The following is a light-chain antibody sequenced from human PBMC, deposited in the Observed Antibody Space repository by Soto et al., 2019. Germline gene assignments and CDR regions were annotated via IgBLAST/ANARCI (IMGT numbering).Light chain of an antibody. CDR3: QQYNNWPQT. J-gene: IGKJ1*01. V-gene: IGKV3-15*01. Sequence: EIVLTQSPGTLSLSPGERATLSCRASQSVSGIYLAWYQQKPGQVPRLLIYGASTRATDIPARFSGSGSGTEFTLTISSLQSEDFAEYHCQQYNNWPQTFGQGTKVDI. CDR1: QSVSGIY. CDR2: GAS.